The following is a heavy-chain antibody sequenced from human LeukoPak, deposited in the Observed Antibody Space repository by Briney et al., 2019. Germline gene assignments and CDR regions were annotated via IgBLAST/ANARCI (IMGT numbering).Heavy chain of an antibody. J-gene: IGHJ4*02. CDR1: GYTFTGYY. Sequence: GASVKVSCKASGYTFTGYYMHWVRQAPGQGLEWMGWINPNSGGTKYAQKFQGRVTMTRDTSISTAYMELSRLRSDDTAVYYCARGGADYHDSSGYYSFGYWGQGTLVTVSS. CDR3: ARGGADYHDSSGYYSFGY. D-gene: IGHD3-22*01. CDR2: INPNSGGT. V-gene: IGHV1-2*02.